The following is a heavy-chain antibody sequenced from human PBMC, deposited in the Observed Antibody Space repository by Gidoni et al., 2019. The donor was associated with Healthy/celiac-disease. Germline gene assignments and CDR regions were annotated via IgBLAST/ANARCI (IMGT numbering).Heavy chain of an antibody. Sequence: EVQLVESGGGLVQPGGSLRLSCAASGFTFSSYSMNWVRQAPGKGLEWVSYISSSSSTIYYADSVKGRFTISRDNAKNSLYLQMNSLRAEDTAVYYCARFHWGEYSYGYFDYWGQGTLVTVSS. V-gene: IGHV3-48*01. CDR2: ISSSSSTI. D-gene: IGHD5-18*01. CDR3: ARFHWGEYSYGYFDY. J-gene: IGHJ4*02. CDR1: GFTFSSYS.